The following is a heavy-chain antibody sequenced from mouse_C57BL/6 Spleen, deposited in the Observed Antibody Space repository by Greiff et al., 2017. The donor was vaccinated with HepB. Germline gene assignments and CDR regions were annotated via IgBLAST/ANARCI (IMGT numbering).Heavy chain of an antibody. CDR3: TRSYDYDRAWFAY. J-gene: IGHJ3*01. CDR2: IDPETGGT. D-gene: IGHD2-4*01. CDR1: GYTFTDYE. Sequence: QVQLQQSGAELVRPGASVTLSCKASGYTFTDYEMHWVKQTPVHGLEWIGAIDPETGGTAYNQKFKGKAILTADKSSSTAYMELRSLTSEDSAVYYCTRSYDYDRAWFAYWGQGTLVTVSA. V-gene: IGHV1-15*01.